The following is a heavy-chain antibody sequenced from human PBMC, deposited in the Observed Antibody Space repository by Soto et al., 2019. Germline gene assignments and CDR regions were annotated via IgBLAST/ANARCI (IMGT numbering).Heavy chain of an antibody. CDR3: ARDGEYCSGGSCSYYYFYGMDV. CDR1: GFTFSSYA. D-gene: IGHD2-15*01. J-gene: IGHJ6*01. CDR2: ISYEGSNK. V-gene: IGHV3-30-3*01. Sequence: QVQLVESGGGVVQPGRSLRISCAASGFTFSSYAMHWVRQAPGKGLEWVAVISYEGSNKYYADSVKGRFTISRDNSKNTLYLQMNSLRAEDTAVYYCARDGEYCSGGSCSYYYFYGMDVWGQGTTVTVSS.